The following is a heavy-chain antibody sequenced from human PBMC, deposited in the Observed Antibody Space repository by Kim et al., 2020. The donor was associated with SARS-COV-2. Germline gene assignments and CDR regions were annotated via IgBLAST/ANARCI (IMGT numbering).Heavy chain of an antibody. V-gene: IGHV3-23*01. CDR2: ISGSGGNT. Sequence: GGSLRLSCAASGFTFSSYAMNWVRQAPGKGLEWVSIISGSGGNTYYADSVKGRFTNSRDNSRNTLYLQINSLRAEDTAVYYCAKDGPRGCTSASCSSPDVWGQGTTVTVSS. CDR1: GFTFSSYA. CDR3: AKDGPRGCTSASCSSPDV. D-gene: IGHD2-2*01. J-gene: IGHJ6*02.